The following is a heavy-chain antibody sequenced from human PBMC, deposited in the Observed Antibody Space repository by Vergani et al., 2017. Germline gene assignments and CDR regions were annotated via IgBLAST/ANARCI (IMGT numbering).Heavy chain of an antibody. J-gene: IGHJ5*02. CDR1: GGSISSNHYY. CDR2: IYYSGST. CDR3: ARGLSLYYYGSGSYYSGNWFDP. D-gene: IGHD3-10*01. Sequence: QVQLQESGPGLVKPSQTLSLTCTVSGGSISSNHYYWSWIRQPPGTGLEWIGYIYYSGSTYYNPSLKSRVTISVDTSKNQFSLKLNSVTAADTAVYYCARGLSLYYYGSGSYYSGNWFDPWGQGTLVTVSS. V-gene: IGHV4-30-4*08.